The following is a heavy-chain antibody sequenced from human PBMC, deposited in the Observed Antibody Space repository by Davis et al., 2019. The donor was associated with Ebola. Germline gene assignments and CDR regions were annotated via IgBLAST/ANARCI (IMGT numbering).Heavy chain of an antibody. V-gene: IGHV3-21*01. D-gene: IGHD4-23*01. CDR3: ASGLLRSADY. CDR1: GFTFSSHW. Sequence: GGSLRLSCAASGFTFSSHWMSWVRQAPGKGLEWVSSISSSSSYIYYADSVKGRFTISRDNAKNSLYLQMNSLRAEDTAVYYCASGLLRSADYWGQGTLVTVSS. CDR2: ISSSSSYI. J-gene: IGHJ4*02.